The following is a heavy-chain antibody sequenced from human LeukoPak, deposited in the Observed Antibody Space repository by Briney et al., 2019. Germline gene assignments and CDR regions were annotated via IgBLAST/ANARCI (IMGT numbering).Heavy chain of an antibody. J-gene: IGHJ6*03. CDR1: GGTFSSYA. D-gene: IGHD3-16*01. CDR2: IVPIFGTA. Sequence: SVKVSCKASGGTFSSYAISWVRQAPGQRLEWRGGIVPIFGTANYAQKFQGRVTITTDDSTSSVYMELSSLRAEDTAVYYCARGVLGLYFYYYMDVWGKGTTVTVSS. CDR3: ARGVLGLYFYYYMDV. V-gene: IGHV1-69*05.